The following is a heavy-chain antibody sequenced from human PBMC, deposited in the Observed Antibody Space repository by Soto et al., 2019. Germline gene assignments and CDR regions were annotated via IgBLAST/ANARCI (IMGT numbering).Heavy chain of an antibody. CDR2: ISYDGSNK. CDR1: GFTFSSYG. D-gene: IGHD4-4*01. V-gene: IGHV3-30*18. Sequence: QVQLVESGGGVVQPGRSLSLSCAASGFTFSSYGMHWVRQAPGKGLEWVAVISYDGSNKYYADSVKGRFTISRDNSKNTLYLQMNSLRAEDTAVYYCAKVEGRAVTTGPMDVWGKGTTVTVSS. J-gene: IGHJ6*03. CDR3: AKVEGRAVTTGPMDV.